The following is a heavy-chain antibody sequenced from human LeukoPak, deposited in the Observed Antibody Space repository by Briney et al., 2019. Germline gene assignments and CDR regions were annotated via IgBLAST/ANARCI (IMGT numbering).Heavy chain of an antibody. D-gene: IGHD3-10*01. Sequence: ASVKVSCKASGYTFTSYGISWVRQAPGQGLEWMGWISAYNGNTNYAQKLQGRVTMTTDTSTSTAYMELRSLRSDDTAVYHCARDRNHYYGSGSRRSGMDVWGQGTTVTVSS. V-gene: IGHV1-18*01. CDR2: ISAYNGNT. J-gene: IGHJ6*02. CDR3: ARDRNHYYGSGSRRSGMDV. CDR1: GYTFTSYG.